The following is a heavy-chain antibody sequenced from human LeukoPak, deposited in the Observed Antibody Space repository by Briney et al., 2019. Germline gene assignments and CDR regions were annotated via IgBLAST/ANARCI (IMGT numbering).Heavy chain of an antibody. CDR3: TRDLTISGPIGI. CDR1: GYTFTGYA. Sequence: ASVKVSCKASGYTFTGYAMHWVRQAPGQGLEWVGRLDPNSGGTNCAQDFQGRVTITRDTSINTAYMELSRLRSDDTGKYYCTRDLTISGPIGIWGQGTLVTVSA. CDR2: LDPNSGGT. J-gene: IGHJ4*02. V-gene: IGHV1-2*05. D-gene: IGHD3-9*01.